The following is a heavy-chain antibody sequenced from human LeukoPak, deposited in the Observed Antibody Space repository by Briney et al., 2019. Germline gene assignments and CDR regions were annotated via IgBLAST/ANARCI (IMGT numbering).Heavy chain of an antibody. CDR3: AREAKTAFDI. V-gene: IGHV4-59*01. J-gene: IGHJ3*02. Sequence: SETLSLTCTVSGGSISSYYWSWIRQPPGKGLEWIGYIYYSGSTNYNPSLKSRVTISVDTSKNQFSLKLSSVTAADTAVYYCAREAKTAFDIWGQGTMVTVSS. CDR1: GGSISSYY. CDR2: IYYSGST.